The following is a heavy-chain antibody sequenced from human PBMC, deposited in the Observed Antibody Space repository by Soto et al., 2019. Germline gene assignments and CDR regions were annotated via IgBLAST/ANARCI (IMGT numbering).Heavy chain of an antibody. D-gene: IGHD1-20*01. Sequence: PGGSLRLSCAASGFSFSDYSMNWVRQAPGKGLEWVSFIDLSGSTTYYRDSVKGRFTIFKDKPKNTVYLQMNRLTVEDAAVYYCTKDRVPDGISSFTYWGQGALVPASS. J-gene: IGHJ4*02. V-gene: IGHV3-23*01. CDR3: TKDRVPDGISSFTY. CDR1: GFSFSDYS. CDR2: IDLSGSTT.